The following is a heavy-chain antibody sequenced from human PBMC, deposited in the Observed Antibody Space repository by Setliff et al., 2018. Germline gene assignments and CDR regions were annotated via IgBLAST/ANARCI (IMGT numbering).Heavy chain of an antibody. CDR2: ISHSGRT. V-gene: IGHV4-34*01. D-gene: IGHD3-10*01. CDR3: ARDNRARHYMDV. CDR1: GGSFNVYF. Sequence: PSETLSLTCAVYGGSFNVYFWSWIRQPPGKGLEWIGEISHSGRTKYNPSLNSRVTISADTSKNQFSLNLSSVTAADTAVYYCARDNRARHYMDVWGKGTTVTVSS. J-gene: IGHJ6*03.